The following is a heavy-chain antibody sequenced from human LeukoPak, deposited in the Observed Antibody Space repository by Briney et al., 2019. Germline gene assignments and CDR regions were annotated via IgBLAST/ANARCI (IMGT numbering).Heavy chain of an antibody. Sequence: SETLSLTCTVSGGSISSDYWSWIRQPVGKGLEWIGRIYTSGNTNYNPSLKSRVTMSLDTSRTQFSLKLSSVTAADTAVYYCARDWNKQYAFDIWGQGTMVTVSS. D-gene: IGHD1-1*01. CDR3: ARDWNKQYAFDI. V-gene: IGHV4-4*07. J-gene: IGHJ3*02. CDR1: GGSISSDY. CDR2: IYTSGNT.